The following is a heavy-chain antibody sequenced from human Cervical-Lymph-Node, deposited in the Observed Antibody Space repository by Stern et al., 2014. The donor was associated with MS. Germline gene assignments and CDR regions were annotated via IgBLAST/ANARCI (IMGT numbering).Heavy chain of an antibody. CDR3: ARQPDYSDFLDY. CDR2: INGGSGST. D-gene: IGHD4-11*01. Sequence: QVQLVQSGAEVKKPGASMTVSCKTSGYNFIDHAIHWVRQAPGQRLEWMGWINGGSGSTKYSQKFQGRVSFTMDRAASAAYMDLSSLRPDDTAVYYCARQPDYSDFLDYWGQGTLVTVSS. V-gene: IGHV1-3*01. CDR1: GYNFIDHA. J-gene: IGHJ4*02.